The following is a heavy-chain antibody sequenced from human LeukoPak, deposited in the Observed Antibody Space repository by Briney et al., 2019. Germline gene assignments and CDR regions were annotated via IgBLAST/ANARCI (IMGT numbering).Heavy chain of an antibody. CDR2: INSDGRTT. J-gene: IGHJ4*02. D-gene: IGHD2-15*01. CDR1: GFTFSSYG. CDR3: AREGECAGGTCSDPSRELDV. V-gene: IGHV3-74*01. Sequence: GRSLRLSCAASGFTFSSYGMHWVRQVPGKGLVWVSRINSDGRTTRYADSVKGRFTISRDNAKNTLYLQVNSLRAEDTAIYYCAREGECAGGTCSDPSRELDVWGQGTLVTVSS.